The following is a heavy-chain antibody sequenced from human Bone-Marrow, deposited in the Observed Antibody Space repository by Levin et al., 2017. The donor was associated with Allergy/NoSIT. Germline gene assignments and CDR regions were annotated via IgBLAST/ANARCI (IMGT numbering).Heavy chain of an antibody. Sequence: PSETLSLTCTVSGGSFSSGHYYWNWIRQPPGKGLEWIGNIYYSGSTYYNPSLKSRVAVSLDTSKTQLSLKLTSVTAADTAVYYCARDSAFYDFWSGDPNWNFELWGRGTLVTVSS. J-gene: IGHJ2*01. D-gene: IGHD3-3*01. CDR2: IYYSGST. CDR1: GGSFSSGHYY. V-gene: IGHV4-30-4*01. CDR3: ARDSAFYDFWSGDPNWNFEL.